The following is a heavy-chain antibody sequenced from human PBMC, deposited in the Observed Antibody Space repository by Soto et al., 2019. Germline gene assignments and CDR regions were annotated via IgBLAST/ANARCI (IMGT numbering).Heavy chain of an antibody. CDR1: GFTFSSYA. J-gene: IGHJ2*01. CDR2: TSGSGGST. CDR3: ARRKDWYFDL. Sequence: EVQLLESGGGLVQPGGSLRLSCAASGFTFSSYAMSWVRQAPGKGLEWVSATSGSGGSTYYADSVKGRFTISSDNSKNTLYLQMNSLRAEDTAVYYCARRKDWYFDLWGRGTLVTVSS. V-gene: IGHV3-23*01.